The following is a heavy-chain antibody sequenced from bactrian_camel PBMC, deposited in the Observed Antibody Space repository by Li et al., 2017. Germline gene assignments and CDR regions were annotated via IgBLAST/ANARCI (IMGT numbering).Heavy chain of an antibody. J-gene: IGHJ4*01. CDR3: AADAHIIVCRPGSWYPIN. D-gene: IGHD6*01. Sequence: HVQLVESGGSSVQAGGSLRLSCVATEYRGCTGWLRQVPGKEREGIASITNDGSTLYADSVKGRFTISRDNAKNTLYLQMNSLEPEDTAMYYCAADAHIIVCRPGSWYPINWGQGTQVTVS. CDR1: EYRGC. CDR2: ITNDGST. V-gene: IGHV3S53*01.